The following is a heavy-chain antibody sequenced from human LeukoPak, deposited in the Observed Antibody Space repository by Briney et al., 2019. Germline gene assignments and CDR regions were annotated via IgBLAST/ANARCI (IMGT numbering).Heavy chain of an antibody. Sequence: ASVKVSCKASGYTFTTYGIRWGRRAPGQGLEWMGWISAYNGNTNYAQKLQGRVTMTTDTSTSTAYMELRSLTSDATAVQYCARGGRVRGVIRPFDDWGQGTLATASS. D-gene: IGHD3-10*01. CDR1: GYTFTTYG. CDR3: ARGGRVRGVIRPFDD. V-gene: IGHV1-18*04. CDR2: ISAYNGNT. J-gene: IGHJ4*02.